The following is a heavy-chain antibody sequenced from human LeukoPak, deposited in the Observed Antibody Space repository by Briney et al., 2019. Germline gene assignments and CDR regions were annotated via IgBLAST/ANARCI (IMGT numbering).Heavy chain of an antibody. J-gene: IGHJ5*02. V-gene: IGHV4-59*01. CDR1: SAFMSCSY. CDR2: IYYSGST. CDR3: ARELYYYGSGSYSTYNWFDP. D-gene: IGHD3-10*01. Sequence: SQTLSLTCPVSSAFMSCSYLSSTRHPPGKGREWTGYIYYSGSTIYNPSLKSRVTISVDTSKNQFSLKLSSVTAADTAVYYCARELYYYGSGSYSTYNWFDPWGQGTLVTVSS.